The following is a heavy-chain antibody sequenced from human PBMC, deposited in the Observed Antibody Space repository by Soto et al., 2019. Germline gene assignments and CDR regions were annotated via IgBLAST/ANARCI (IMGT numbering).Heavy chain of an antibody. Sequence: EVQLVESGGGLVQPGGSLGLSCAASGFTLSSNWMHWFSKAPGKGLVWVSRINSDGSSTYYANSVKGRFTISRDNAKNTLYLQMNSLRAEDTAVYYCATAVPFDYWGQGTLVTVSS. J-gene: IGHJ4*02. CDR2: INSDGSST. CDR1: GFTLSSNW. CDR3: ATAVPFDY. D-gene: IGHD2-2*01. V-gene: IGHV3-74*01.